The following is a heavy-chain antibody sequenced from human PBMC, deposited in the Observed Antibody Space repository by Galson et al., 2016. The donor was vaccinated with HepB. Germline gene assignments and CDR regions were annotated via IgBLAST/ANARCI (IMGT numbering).Heavy chain of an antibody. V-gene: IGHV5-51*01. CDR2: IYFGDSDT. D-gene: IGHD6-19*01. J-gene: IGHJ6*02. CDR1: TYSFTNYW. CDR3: ARVGPGDRGQRPQWPYYYYGLDV. Sequence: QSGAEVKKPGESLKISCQGSTYSFTNYWIAWVRQIPGKGLEWMGIIYFGDSDTKYSPPFEGHVTMLVDKSINTAYLHWSSLKASDTAVYYCARVGPGDRGQRPQWPYYYYGLDVWGQGTTVTVSS.